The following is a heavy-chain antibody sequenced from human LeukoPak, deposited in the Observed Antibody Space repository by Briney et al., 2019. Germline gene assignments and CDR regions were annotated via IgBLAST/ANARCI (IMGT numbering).Heavy chain of an antibody. D-gene: IGHD2-2*01. Sequence: GESLKISCKGFGYSFSNYWIGWVRQMPGKGLEWMGIIYPADSDTRYSPSFQGQVTISADKSINTAYLQWSSLKASDTAMYYCARSYCSTTNCYLFGGYWGQRTLVTVSS. CDR2: IYPADSDT. J-gene: IGHJ4*02. V-gene: IGHV5-51*01. CDR1: GYSFSNYW. CDR3: ARSYCSTTNCYLFGGY.